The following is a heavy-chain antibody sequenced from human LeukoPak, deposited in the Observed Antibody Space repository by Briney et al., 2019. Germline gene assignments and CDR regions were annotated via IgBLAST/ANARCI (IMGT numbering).Heavy chain of an antibody. D-gene: IGHD2-15*01. V-gene: IGHV3-73*01. J-gene: IGHJ6*03. Sequence: GGSLKLSCAASGFTFSGSAMHWVRQASGKGLEWVGRIKSTANMYATAYAASVKGRFTISRDDSKNTAYLQMNSLKTEDTAVYYCTRQGYCSGGSCYYYYYYMDVWGKGTTVTVSS. CDR2: IKSTANMYAT. CDR3: TRQGYCSGGSCYYYYYYMDV. CDR1: GFTFSGSA.